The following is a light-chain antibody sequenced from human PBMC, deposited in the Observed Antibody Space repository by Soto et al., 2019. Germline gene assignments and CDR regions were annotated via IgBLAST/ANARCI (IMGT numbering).Light chain of an antibody. J-gene: IGKJ1*01. CDR3: QQYHSYPPS. Sequence: DIQMTQSPSSLSASVGDRVTLTCRASQGIGNFLAWFQQKPGKAPKSLINAASSLQSVIPSKFSGSGSGKDFPLTINSLQPEDFATYYCQQYHSYPPSFGQWTKVEIK. CDR2: AAS. V-gene: IGKV1-16*02. CDR1: QGIGNF.